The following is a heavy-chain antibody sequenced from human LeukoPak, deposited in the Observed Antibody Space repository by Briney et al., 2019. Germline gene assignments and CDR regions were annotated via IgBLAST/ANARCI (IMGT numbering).Heavy chain of an antibody. CDR1: GFTFSNYA. D-gene: IGHD5-12*01. CDR2: ISGSGGST. J-gene: IGHJ4*02. V-gene: IGHV3-23*01. CDR3: AKGRVATIRRDYFDY. Sequence: GGSLRLSCAASGFTFSNYAMSWVRQAPGKGLQWVSAISGSGGSTYYADSVKGRFTISRDNSKNTLYLQMNSLRAEDTAVYYCAKGRVATIRRDYFDYWGQGTLVTVSS.